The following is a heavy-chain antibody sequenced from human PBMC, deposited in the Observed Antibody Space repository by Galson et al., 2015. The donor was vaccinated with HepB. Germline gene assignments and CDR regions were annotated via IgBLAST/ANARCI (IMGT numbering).Heavy chain of an antibody. CDR1: GYSFTSYW. Sequence: QSGAEVKKPGESLRISCKGSGYSFTSYWISWVRQMPGKGLEWMGRIDPSDSYTNYSPSFQGHVTISADKSISTAYLQWSSLKASDTAMYYCARHRAVEIVGATTGDYYGMDVWGQGTTVTVSS. CDR3: ARHRAVEIVGATTGDYYGMDV. J-gene: IGHJ6*02. CDR2: IDPSDSYT. V-gene: IGHV5-10-1*01. D-gene: IGHD1-26*01.